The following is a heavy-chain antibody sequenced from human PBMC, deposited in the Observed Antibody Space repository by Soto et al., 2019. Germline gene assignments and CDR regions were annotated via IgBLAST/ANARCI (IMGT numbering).Heavy chain of an antibody. Sequence: QITLKESGPTLVKPTQTLTLTCTFSGFSLTTGQVGVAWIRQRPGEAPEWLALIYGDNDKRYRPSLTTRLTIAKDTSRNRVVLTMTNMDPVDTATYFCVFRPMKDGSPGYFQDWGQGALVTVSS. D-gene: IGHD3-22*01. CDR2: IYGDNDK. CDR1: GFSLTTGQVG. CDR3: VFRPMKDGSPGYFQD. J-gene: IGHJ1*01. V-gene: IGHV2-5*02.